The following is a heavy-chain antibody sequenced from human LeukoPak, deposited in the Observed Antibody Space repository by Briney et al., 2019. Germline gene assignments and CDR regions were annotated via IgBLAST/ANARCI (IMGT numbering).Heavy chain of an antibody. Sequence: PGGSLRLSCAASGFSFSSYWMHWVRQAPGKGLVWVSRINSAGSSPSQADSVKGRFTISRDNAKNTLYLQMNSLRAEDTAVYYCARGGSCSYGSFDYWGQGTLVTVSS. CDR1: GFSFSSYW. V-gene: IGHV3-74*01. CDR2: INSAGSSP. D-gene: IGHD5-18*01. CDR3: ARGGSCSYGSFDY. J-gene: IGHJ4*02.